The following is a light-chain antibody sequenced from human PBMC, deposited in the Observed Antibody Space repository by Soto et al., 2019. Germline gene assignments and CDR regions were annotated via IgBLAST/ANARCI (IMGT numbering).Light chain of an antibody. CDR3: SSYAGSRNV. CDR2: EVN. V-gene: IGLV2-8*01. CDR1: SSDVGGYNY. J-gene: IGLJ1*01. Sequence: QSVLTQPASASGSPGQAVAISCTGTSSDVGGYNYVSWYKQHPGKSAKIIIYEVNKRPPGMPDRFSGSKSGKSASLTVSGLQAEDEADYYGSSYAGSRNVFGTRTKGTV.